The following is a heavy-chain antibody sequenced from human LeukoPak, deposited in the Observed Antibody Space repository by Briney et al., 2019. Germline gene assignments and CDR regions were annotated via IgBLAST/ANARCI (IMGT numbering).Heavy chain of an antibody. D-gene: IGHD6-19*01. V-gene: IGHV4-59*12. CDR3: ARGGRIAVAATDFDY. Sequence: SETLSLTCTVSGGSISSYYWSWIRQPPGKGLEWIGYIYYSGSTNYNPSLKSRVTISVDTSKNQFSLKLSSVTAADTAVYYCARGGRIAVAATDFDYWGQGTLVTVSS. CDR1: GGSISSYY. J-gene: IGHJ4*02. CDR2: IYYSGST.